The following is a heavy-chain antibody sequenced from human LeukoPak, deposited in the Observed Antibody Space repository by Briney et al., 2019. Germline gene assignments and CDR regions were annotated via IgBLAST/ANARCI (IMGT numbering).Heavy chain of an antibody. Sequence: GASVKVSCKASGYTFTGYYMHWVRQAPGQRLEWMGWINAGNGNTKYSQEFQGRVTITRDTSASTAYMELSSLRSEDMAVYYCAREGSSGLDYWGRGTLVTVSS. D-gene: IGHD6-6*01. V-gene: IGHV1-3*03. CDR3: AREGSSGLDY. CDR1: GYTFTGYY. CDR2: INAGNGNT. J-gene: IGHJ4*02.